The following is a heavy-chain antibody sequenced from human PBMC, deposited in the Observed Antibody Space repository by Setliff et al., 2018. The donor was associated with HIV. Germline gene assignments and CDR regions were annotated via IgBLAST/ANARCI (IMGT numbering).Heavy chain of an antibody. D-gene: IGHD2-15*01. CDR2: IYYSGST. J-gene: IGHJ4*02. V-gene: IGHV4-39*07. Sequence: PSETLSLTCTVSGGSISSNNYYWGWIRQPPGKGLEWIASIYYSGSTYYNPSLKSRITISVVTSKNQFSLKLSSVTAADTAVYYCARGLLGAYFDYWGQGTLVTVSS. CDR3: ARGLLGAYFDY. CDR1: GGSISSNNYY.